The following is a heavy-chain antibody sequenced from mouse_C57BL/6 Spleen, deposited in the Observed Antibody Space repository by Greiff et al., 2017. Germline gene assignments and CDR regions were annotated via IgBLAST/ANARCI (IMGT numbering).Heavy chain of an antibody. D-gene: IGHD2-5*01. CDR1: GYTFTSYW. J-gene: IGHJ4*01. Sequence: VQLQQPGAELVKPGASVKMSCKASGYTFTSYWITWVKQRPGQGLEWIGDIYPGSGSTNYNEKFKSKATLTVDTSSSTAYMQLSSLTSEDSAVYYCARGYSNYTDYYAMDYWGQGTSVTVSS. CDR2: IYPGSGST. V-gene: IGHV1-55*01. CDR3: ARGYSNYTDYYAMDY.